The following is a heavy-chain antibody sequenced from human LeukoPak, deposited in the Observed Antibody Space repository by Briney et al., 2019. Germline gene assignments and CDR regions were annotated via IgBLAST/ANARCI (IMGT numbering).Heavy chain of an antibody. D-gene: IGHD3-22*01. Sequence: PGGSLRLSCAASGFTFSSYSMNWVRQAPGKGLEWVPSISSSSSYIYYADSVKGRFTISRDNAKNSLYLQMNSLRAEDTAVYYCAREALYYYDNWFDPWGQGTLVTVSS. CDR1: GFTFSSYS. CDR2: ISSSSSYI. V-gene: IGHV3-21*01. CDR3: AREALYYYDNWFDP. J-gene: IGHJ5*02.